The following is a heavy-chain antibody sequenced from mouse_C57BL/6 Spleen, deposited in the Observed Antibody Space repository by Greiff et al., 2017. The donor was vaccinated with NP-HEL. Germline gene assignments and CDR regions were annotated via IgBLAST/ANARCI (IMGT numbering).Heavy chain of an antibody. D-gene: IGHD4-1*01. CDR3: ARRSNWGYFDV. CDR2: IYPGSGNT. Sequence: VQLQQSGAELVRPGASVKLSCKASGYTFTDYYINWVKQRPGQGLEWIARIYPGSGNTYYNEKFKGKATLTAEKSSSTAYMQLSSLTSEDSAVYFCARRSNWGYFDVWGTGTTVTVSS. CDR1: GYTFTDYY. J-gene: IGHJ1*03. V-gene: IGHV1-76*01.